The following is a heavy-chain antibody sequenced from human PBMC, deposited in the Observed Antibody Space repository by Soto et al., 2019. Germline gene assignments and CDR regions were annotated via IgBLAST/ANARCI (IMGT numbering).Heavy chain of an antibody. V-gene: IGHV4-59*01. Sequence: SETLSLTCTVSGGSISSYYWSWIRQPPGKGLEWIGYIYYSGSTNYNPSLKSRVTISVDTSKNQFSLKLSSVTAADTAVYYCARTPLGYCSGGSCYSYYYFDYWGQGTLVTSPQ. D-gene: IGHD2-15*01. J-gene: IGHJ4*02. CDR2: IYYSGST. CDR3: ARTPLGYCSGGSCYSYYYFDY. CDR1: GGSISSYY.